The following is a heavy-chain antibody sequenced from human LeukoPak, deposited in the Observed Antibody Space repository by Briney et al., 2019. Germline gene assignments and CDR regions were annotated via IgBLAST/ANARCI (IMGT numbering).Heavy chain of an antibody. CDR2: ISWNSGSM. Sequence: GGPLRLSCAASGFSFDDYAMHWVRQAPGKGLEWVSGISWNSGSMGYADSVKGRITISRDNAKNSLYLQMNSLRVEDTALYYCAKDLKIVLAAGPVFDYWGQGTLVTVSS. CDR3: AKDLKIVLAAGPVFDY. J-gene: IGHJ4*02. D-gene: IGHD2-15*01. V-gene: IGHV3-9*01. CDR1: GFSFDDYA.